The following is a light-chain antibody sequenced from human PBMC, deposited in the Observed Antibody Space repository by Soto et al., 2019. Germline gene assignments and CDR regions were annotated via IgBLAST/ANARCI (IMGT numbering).Light chain of an antibody. V-gene: IGLV2-14*01. CDR1: SSDVGSYNY. Sequence: QSVLTQPASVSGSPGQSITISCTGTSSDVGSYNYVSWYQQHPGKAPKLMIYDVSNRPSGVSYRFSGSKSGNTASLAISGLQAEDEADYYCSSYTTSNTHVFGGGTKLTVL. J-gene: IGLJ3*02. CDR2: DVS. CDR3: SSYTTSNTHV.